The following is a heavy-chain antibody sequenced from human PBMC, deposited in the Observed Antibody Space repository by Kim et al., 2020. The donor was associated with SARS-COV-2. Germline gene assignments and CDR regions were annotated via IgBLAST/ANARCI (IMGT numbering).Heavy chain of an antibody. Sequence: GGSLRLSCAASGFTFSDYYMTWIRQAPGKGLEWVSYISTTGRTIYYADSVKGRFTISRDNAKTSLYLQMNSLRAEDTTVYYCARGGSSKGVFDIWGQGTMVTVSS. V-gene: IGHV3-11*01. CDR1: GFTFSDYY. D-gene: IGHD2-8*01. CDR3: ARGGSSKGVFDI. CDR2: ISTTGRTI. J-gene: IGHJ3*02.